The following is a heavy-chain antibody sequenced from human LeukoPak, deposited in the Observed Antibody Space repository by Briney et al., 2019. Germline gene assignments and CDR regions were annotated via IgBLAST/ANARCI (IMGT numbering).Heavy chain of an antibody. Sequence: GGPRRLSGEASELSFSNYWMSWVRRVPGKGREWVANIKQDGSEKYYVDSVKGRFTISRDNAKNSLYLQMNSLRAEDTAIYYCARDKILGATNFDYWGQGTLVTVSS. CDR1: ELSFSNYW. CDR2: IKQDGSEK. J-gene: IGHJ4*02. V-gene: IGHV3-7*03. CDR3: ARDKILGATNFDY. D-gene: IGHD1-26*01.